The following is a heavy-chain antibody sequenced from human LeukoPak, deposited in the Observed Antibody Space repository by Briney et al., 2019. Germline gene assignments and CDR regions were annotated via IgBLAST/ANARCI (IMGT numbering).Heavy chain of an antibody. CDR3: ARHQYPAAADYFDY. Sequence: SETLSLTCTVSGGSISSYYWSWIRRPPGKGLEWIGYIYYSGSTNYNPSLKSRVTISVDTSKNQFSLKLSSVTAADTAVYYCARHQYPAAADYFDYWGQGTLVTVSS. V-gene: IGHV4-59*08. J-gene: IGHJ4*02. CDR1: GGSISSYY. D-gene: IGHD6-13*01. CDR2: IYYSGST.